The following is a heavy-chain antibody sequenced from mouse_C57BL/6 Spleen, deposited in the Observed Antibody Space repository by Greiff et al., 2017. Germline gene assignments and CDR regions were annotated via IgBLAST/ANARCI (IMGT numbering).Heavy chain of an antibody. Sequence: VMLVESGPELVKPGASVKISCKASGYAFSSSWMNWVKQRPGKGLEWIGRIYPGDGDTNYNGKFKGKATLTADKSSSTAYMQLSSLTSEDSAVYVGARGGTAGATDYFDDWGQGTTLTVSS. CDR2: IYPGDGDT. D-gene: IGHD1-1*01. CDR3: ARGGTAGATDYFDD. V-gene: IGHV1-82*01. J-gene: IGHJ2*01. CDR1: GYAFSSSW.